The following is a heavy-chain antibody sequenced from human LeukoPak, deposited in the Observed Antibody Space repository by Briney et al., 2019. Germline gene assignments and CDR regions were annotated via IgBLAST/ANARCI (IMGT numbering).Heavy chain of an antibody. V-gene: IGHV3-15*01. D-gene: IGHD3-22*01. CDR3: TEDFYDSTAHYPDY. J-gene: IGHJ4*02. Sequence: PGGSLRLSCAASGFTFSDAWMSWVRQAPGKGLEWVGRIKSKSDGGTTDYAAPVKGRFTISRDDSKNTLYLQMNSLKTDDTAVYYCTEDFYDSTAHYPDYWGQGTLVTVSS. CDR2: IKSKSDGGTT. CDR1: GFTFSDAW.